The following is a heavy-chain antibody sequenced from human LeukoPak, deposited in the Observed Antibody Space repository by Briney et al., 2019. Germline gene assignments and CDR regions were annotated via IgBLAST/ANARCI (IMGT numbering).Heavy chain of an antibody. V-gene: IGHV1-18*01. Sequence: ASVKVSCKASGYTFTSYGISWVRQAPGQGLEWMGWISAYNGNTNYAQKLQGRVTMTTDTSTSTAYMELSRLRSDDTAVYYCAREGYCSSTSCYTNAFDIWGRGTMVTVSS. J-gene: IGHJ3*02. CDR2: ISAYNGNT. D-gene: IGHD2-2*02. CDR1: GYTFTSYG. CDR3: AREGYCSSTSCYTNAFDI.